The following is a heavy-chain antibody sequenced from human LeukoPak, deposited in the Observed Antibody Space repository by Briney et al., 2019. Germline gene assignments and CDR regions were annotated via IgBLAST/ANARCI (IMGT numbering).Heavy chain of an antibody. Sequence: GGSLRLSCAASGFTFSDYWMNWVRQAPGKGLEWVANMKEDGSEKYCVDCVKGRFTISRDNAKNSLYLQMNSLRVEDTAVYYCARSPNYGSRSDYFDYWGQGTLVTVSS. V-gene: IGHV3-7*03. D-gene: IGHD3-10*01. CDR2: MKEDGSEK. CDR3: ARSPNYGSRSDYFDY. CDR1: GFTFSDYW. J-gene: IGHJ4*02.